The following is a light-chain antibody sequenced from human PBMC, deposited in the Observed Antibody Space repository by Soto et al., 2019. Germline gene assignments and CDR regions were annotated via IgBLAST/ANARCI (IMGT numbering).Light chain of an antibody. V-gene: IGKV3-15*01. CDR3: QQYNNWPQIT. J-gene: IGKJ5*01. Sequence: DIVFTESPVTLSLYPGERATLSCRASQSVSGYLVWDQQTPGQAQRLLIYGASTRANGIPARFSGSASRTEFTLTISSLQSEDFAVYYCQQYNNWPQITFGQGTRLEIK. CDR1: QSVSGY. CDR2: GAS.